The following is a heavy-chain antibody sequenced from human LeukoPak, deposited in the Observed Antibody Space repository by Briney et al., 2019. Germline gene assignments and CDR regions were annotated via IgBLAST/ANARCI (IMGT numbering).Heavy chain of an antibody. Sequence: GGSLRLSCAASGFTFSSYAMSWVRQAPGKGLEWVSAISGSGGSTYYADSVKGRFTISRDNSKNTLYLQMNSLRAEDTAVYYCAKVRESLIEAALDYWGQGTLVTVSS. CDR2: ISGSGGST. V-gene: IGHV3-23*01. J-gene: IGHJ4*02. D-gene: IGHD2-21*01. CDR3: AKVRESLIEAALDY. CDR1: GFTFSSYA.